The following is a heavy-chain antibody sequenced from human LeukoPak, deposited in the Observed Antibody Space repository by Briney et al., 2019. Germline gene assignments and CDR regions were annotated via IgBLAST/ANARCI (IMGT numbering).Heavy chain of an antibody. CDR3: ARSDRWLQLADY. Sequence: PGGSLRLSCAVFGFTFSSYEMNWVRQAPGKGLECVSYISSSAYTIDYADSVKGRFTISRDNAKNSLYLQMNSLRAEDTAVYYCARSDRWLQLADYWGQGTLVTVSS. D-gene: IGHD5-24*01. CDR1: GFTFSSYE. V-gene: IGHV3-48*03. J-gene: IGHJ4*02. CDR2: ISSSAYTI.